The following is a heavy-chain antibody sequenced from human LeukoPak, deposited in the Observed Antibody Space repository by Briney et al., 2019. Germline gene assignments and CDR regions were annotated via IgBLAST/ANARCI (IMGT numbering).Heavy chain of an antibody. CDR1: GYTFTGYG. V-gene: IGHV1-18*01. D-gene: IGHD3-22*01. CDR3: ARASPYYYDSSVPYYFDY. J-gene: IGHJ4*02. CDR2: ISAYNGNT. Sequence: ASVKVSCKASGYTFTGYGISWERQAPGRGLEWMGWISAYNGNTNYAQKLQGRVTMTTDTSTSTAYMELRSLRSDDTAVYYCARASPYYYDSSVPYYFDYWGQGTLVTVSS.